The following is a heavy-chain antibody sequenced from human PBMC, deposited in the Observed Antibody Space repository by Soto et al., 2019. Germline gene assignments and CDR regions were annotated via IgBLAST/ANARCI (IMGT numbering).Heavy chain of an antibody. Sequence: QVQLVESGGGVVQPGRSLRLSCAASGFTFSTNAMHWVRQAPGKGLEWVAVISYDGSTRYYADSIKGRFTISRDNSNNTLYLQVNNLRAEDTAVYYCAKQFSGWSYYFDYWGQGTLVTVSS. V-gene: IGHV3-30-3*02. J-gene: IGHJ4*02. D-gene: IGHD6-19*01. CDR1: GFTFSTNA. CDR3: AKQFSGWSYYFDY. CDR2: ISYDGSTR.